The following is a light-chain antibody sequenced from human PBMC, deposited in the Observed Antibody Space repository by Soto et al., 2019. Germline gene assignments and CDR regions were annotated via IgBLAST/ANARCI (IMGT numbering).Light chain of an antibody. CDR1: SSEVGGYNY. CDR3: SSYTSSSTLGV. Sequence: QPSPLSGSPGQSITLPCPWNSSEVGGYNYVSWYQQHPGKAPKLMIYDVSNRPSGVSNRFSGSKSGNTASLTISGLQAEDEADYYCSSYTSSSTLGVFGTGTKVTVL. V-gene: IGLV2-14*01. J-gene: IGLJ1*01. CDR2: DVS.